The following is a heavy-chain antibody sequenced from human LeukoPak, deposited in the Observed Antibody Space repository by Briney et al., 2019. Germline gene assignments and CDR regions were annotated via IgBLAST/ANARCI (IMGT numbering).Heavy chain of an antibody. CDR3: AKVATGSYYNWPFDY. CDR2: IGGSGGGT. J-gene: IGHJ4*02. Sequence: GGSLRLSCEGSGFSLSSYSMHWVRQAPGKGLEWVSAIGGSGGGTYYADSVKGRFTISRDNSKNTLYLQMNSLRAEDTAVYYCAKVATGSYYNWPFDYWGQGTLVTVSS. CDR1: GFSLSSYS. V-gene: IGHV3-23*01. D-gene: IGHD3-10*01.